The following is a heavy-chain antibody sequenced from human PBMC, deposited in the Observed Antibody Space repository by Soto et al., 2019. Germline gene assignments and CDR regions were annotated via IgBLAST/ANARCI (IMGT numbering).Heavy chain of an antibody. J-gene: IGHJ5*02. CDR2: INHSGST. Sequence: PSETLSLTCAFYGVSFSGYCWSCIRQPPGKGLEWIGEINHSGSTNYNPSLKSRVTISVDASKNQFSLKLSSVTAADTAVYYCARGKLRFFWFEPWRQGTLVNVSS. V-gene: IGHV4-34*01. CDR3: ARGKLRFFWFEP. D-gene: IGHD3-3*01. CDR1: GVSFSGYC.